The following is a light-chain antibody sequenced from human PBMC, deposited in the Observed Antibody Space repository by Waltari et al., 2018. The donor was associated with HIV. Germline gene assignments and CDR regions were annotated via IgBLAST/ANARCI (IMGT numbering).Light chain of an antibody. J-gene: IGLJ3*02. CDR3: EAWDDSLSGPV. Sequence: QSVLTQPPSASGTPGQRVTISCSGGSPNIGRNNVYWYQHFPGTAPKRLIFSKDQGPSGVPDLCSGAKAGTSAALAIIGLRFEDESDYFCEAWDDSLSGPVFGGGTKRTVL. V-gene: IGLV1-47*01. CDR1: SPNIGRNN. CDR2: SKD.